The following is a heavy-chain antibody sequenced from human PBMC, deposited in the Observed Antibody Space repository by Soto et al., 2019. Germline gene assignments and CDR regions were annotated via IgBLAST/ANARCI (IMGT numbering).Heavy chain of an antibody. CDR2: IYYSGST. CDR3: ARVRRISMIRGVNNWFDP. J-gene: IGHJ5*02. CDR1: GDSISSISYY. D-gene: IGHD3-10*01. V-gene: IGHV4-39*01. Sequence: QLQLQESGPGLVKPSETLSLTCTVSGDSISSISYYWGWIRQPPGKGLEWIGSIYYSGSTFYKPSLKSRVTISVDTSKNQFPLKLSSVTAADTAVYYCARVRRISMIRGVNNWFDPWGLGTLVTVSS.